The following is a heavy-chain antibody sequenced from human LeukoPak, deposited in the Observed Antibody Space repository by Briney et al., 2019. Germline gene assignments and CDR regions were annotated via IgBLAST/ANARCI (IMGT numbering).Heavy chain of an antibody. D-gene: IGHD4-17*01. Sequence: GGSLRLSCAASGFTFSSYGMHWVRQAPGKGLEWVAVIWYDGSNKYYAHSGKGRFTISRDNSKNTLYLQMNSLRAEDTAVYYCARDRLRVATVTTFDYWGQGTLVTVSS. J-gene: IGHJ4*02. CDR3: ARDRLRVATVTTFDY. V-gene: IGHV3-33*01. CDR1: GFTFSSYG. CDR2: IWYDGSNK.